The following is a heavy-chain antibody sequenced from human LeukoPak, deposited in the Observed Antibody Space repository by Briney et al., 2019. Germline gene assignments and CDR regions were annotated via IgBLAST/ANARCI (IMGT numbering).Heavy chain of an antibody. Sequence: GGSLRLSCAASGFTFSSYSMNWVRQAPGKGLEWVSSISSSSSYIYYADSVKGRFTISRDNAKNSLYLQMNSLRAEDTAVYYCARDGHIVVVPAAISYYYYGMDVWGRGTTVTVSS. V-gene: IGHV3-21*01. CDR3: ARDGHIVVVPAAISYYYYGMDV. D-gene: IGHD2-2*02. J-gene: IGHJ6*02. CDR2: ISSSSSYI. CDR1: GFTFSSYS.